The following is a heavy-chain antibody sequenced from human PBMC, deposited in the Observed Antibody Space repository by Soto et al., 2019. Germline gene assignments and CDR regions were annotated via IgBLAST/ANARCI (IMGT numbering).Heavy chain of an antibody. CDR1: GFTFSSYA. D-gene: IGHD4-17*01. CDR3: ARPYGGKIGDAPDL. Sequence: PGESLRLSCVASGFTFSSYAMSWVRQVPGKGLEWVSTISDAAGSAYYVDSVKGRFTISRDNSKKTLYLQMNSLRAEDSAVYYCARPYGGKIGDAPDLWGPGTMVNVSS. J-gene: IGHJ3*01. V-gene: IGHV3-23*01. CDR2: ISDAAGSA.